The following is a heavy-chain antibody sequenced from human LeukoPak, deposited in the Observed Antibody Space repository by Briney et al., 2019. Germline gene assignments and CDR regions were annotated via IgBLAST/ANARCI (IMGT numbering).Heavy chain of an antibody. D-gene: IGHD3-22*01. CDR2: ISSSSSYI. J-gene: IGHJ5*02. Sequence: PGGSLRLSCAASGFTFSSYSMNWVRQAPGKGLEWVSSISSSSSYIYYADSVKGRFTISRDNAKNSLYLQMNSLRAEDTAVYYCARAPLSYYYDSGNSWFDPWGQGTLVTVSS. V-gene: IGHV3-21*01. CDR3: ARAPLSYYYDSGNSWFDP. CDR1: GFTFSSYS.